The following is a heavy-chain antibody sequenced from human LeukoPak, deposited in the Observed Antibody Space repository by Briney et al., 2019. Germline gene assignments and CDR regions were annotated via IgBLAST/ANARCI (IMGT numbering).Heavy chain of an antibody. CDR2: ISGSGGST. CDR3: AKSYSGSYDNYFDY. CDR1: EFTFSSYA. V-gene: IGHV3-23*01. Sequence: GGSLRLSCAASEFTFSSYAMNWVRQAPGKGLEWVSAISGSGGSTYYADSVKGRFTISRDNSKNILYLQMNSLRAEDTALYYCAKSYSGSYDNYFDYWGQETLVIVSS. J-gene: IGHJ4*02. D-gene: IGHD1-26*01.